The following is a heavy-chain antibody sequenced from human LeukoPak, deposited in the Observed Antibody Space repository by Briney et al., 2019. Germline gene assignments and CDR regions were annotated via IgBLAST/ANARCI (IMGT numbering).Heavy chain of an antibody. Sequence: SETLSLTCTVSGGSISSSSYYWGWIRQPPGKGLEWIGSIYYSGGTYYNPSLKSRVTISVDTSKNQFSLKLSSVTAADTAVYYCARDYGGSGSIDYWGQGTLVTVSS. V-gene: IGHV4-39*07. D-gene: IGHD3-10*01. CDR1: GGSISSSSYY. CDR2: IYYSGGT. J-gene: IGHJ4*02. CDR3: ARDYGGSGSIDY.